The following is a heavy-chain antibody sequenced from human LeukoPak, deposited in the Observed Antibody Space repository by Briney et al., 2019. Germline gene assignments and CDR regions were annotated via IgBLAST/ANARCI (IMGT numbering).Heavy chain of an antibody. D-gene: IGHD1-1*01. CDR3: ACGDGTTWGPFDY. Sequence: GGSLRLSCAASGFTFSSYAMSWVRQAPGKGLEWVSAISGSGGSTYYADTVKGRFTISRDNSKSTLYLQMNSLRAEDTAVYYCACGDGTTWGPFDYWGQGALVTVSS. V-gene: IGHV3-23*01. J-gene: IGHJ4*02. CDR1: GFTFSSYA. CDR2: ISGSGGST.